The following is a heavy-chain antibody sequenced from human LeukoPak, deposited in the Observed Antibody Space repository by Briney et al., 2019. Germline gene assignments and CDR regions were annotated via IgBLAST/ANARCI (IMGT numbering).Heavy chain of an antibody. V-gene: IGHV4-59*01. CDR1: TGSIRSPYY. CDR2: IDYSGNT. J-gene: IGHJ4*02. D-gene: IGHD1-1*01. CDR3: ARADKTMTNDAYYFDY. Sequence: SETLSLTCAVSTGSIRSPYYWSWIRQPPGKGLEWIGYIDYSGNTYSNPSLKSRITISLDTSRRQFSLKLSSVTAADTAVYYCARADKTMTNDAYYFDYWGQGTPVTVSS.